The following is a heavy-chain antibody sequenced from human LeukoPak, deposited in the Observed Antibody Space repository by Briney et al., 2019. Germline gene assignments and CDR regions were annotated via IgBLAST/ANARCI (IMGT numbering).Heavy chain of an antibody. Sequence: PSETLSLTCTVSGGSISDYYWSWIRQPPGKGLEWIGYIYYSGSTKYNPYLKSRVTISIDTSKNQFSLKLSSVTAADTALYYCARVLGYCSGGGCSEYFQHWGQGTLVTVSS. J-gene: IGHJ1*01. D-gene: IGHD2-15*01. CDR3: ARVLGYCSGGGCSEYFQH. CDR2: IYYSGST. V-gene: IGHV4-59*01. CDR1: GGSISDYY.